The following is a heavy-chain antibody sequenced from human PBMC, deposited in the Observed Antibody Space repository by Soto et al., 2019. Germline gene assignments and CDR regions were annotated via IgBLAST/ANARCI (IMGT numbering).Heavy chain of an antibody. V-gene: IGHV3-53*01. D-gene: IGHD1-26*01. CDR3: ARAPIKYSGSYFFDY. CDR1: GFSVKSNY. CDR2: LYSGGST. J-gene: IGHJ4*02. Sequence: GGSLRLSCEASGFSVKSNYMIWVRQAPGKGLEWVSILYSGGSTYYVDSVKGRFTISRDNSKNTLFLQMNSLRAEDTAMYYCARAPIKYSGSYFFDYWGQGTQVTVS.